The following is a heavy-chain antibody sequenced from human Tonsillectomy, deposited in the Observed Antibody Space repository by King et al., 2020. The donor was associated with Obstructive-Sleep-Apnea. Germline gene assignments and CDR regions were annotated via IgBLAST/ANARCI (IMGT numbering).Heavy chain of an antibody. CDR2: ISYGGSYK. J-gene: IGHJ6*02. Sequence: VQLVESGGGLVQPGRSLRLSCVASGFMFDNYAIHWVRQAPTKGLEWVAVISYGGSYKYYADSVMGRFTISRDNSKDTVFIQMNSLRLEDTAVYYCAKDIQRSYDYISIAGRHTGKHGLDVWGQGTTVTVSS. V-gene: IGHV3-30*14. D-gene: IGHD3-16*01. CDR1: GFMFDNYA. CDR3: AKDIQRSYDYISIAGRHTGKHGLDV.